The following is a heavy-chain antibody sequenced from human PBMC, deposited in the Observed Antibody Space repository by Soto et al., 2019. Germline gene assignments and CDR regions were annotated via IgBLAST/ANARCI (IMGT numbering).Heavy chain of an antibody. CDR2: VYASGNV. J-gene: IGHJ4*02. Sequence: QLQLQASGPGLVKPSETLSLSCTVSGGSISHSSCNWLRQPAGKGLEWIGRVYASGNVNYNPSLKSRVTMSVDTSKNQFSLKLTSVTAADTAVYYCTRGGSDPWSGPFDQWGQGTLVTVSS. CDR1: GGSISHSS. CDR3: TRGGSDPWSGPFDQ. D-gene: IGHD3-3*01. V-gene: IGHV4-4*07.